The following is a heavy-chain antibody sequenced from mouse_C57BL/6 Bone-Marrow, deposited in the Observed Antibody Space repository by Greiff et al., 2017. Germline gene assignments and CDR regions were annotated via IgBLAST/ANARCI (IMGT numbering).Heavy chain of an antibody. CDR1: CYTFTSSG. CDR2: ISPRSGNT. D-gene: IGHD2-5*01. Sequence: VKLQESGAELARPGASVKLSCKASCYTFTSSGLSWVKRRTGQGLAWIGEISPRSGNTYYNEKFKGKATLTADKSSSTAYMELRSLTSEDSAVYFCAMAYYSNYNYWGQGTTLTGSS. V-gene: IGHV1-81*01. CDR3: AMAYYSNYNY. J-gene: IGHJ2*01.